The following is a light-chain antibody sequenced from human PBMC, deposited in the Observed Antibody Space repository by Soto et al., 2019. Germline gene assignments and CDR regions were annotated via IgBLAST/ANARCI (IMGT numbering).Light chain of an antibody. V-gene: IGKV3-15*01. J-gene: IGKJ1*01. CDR3: QQYNSWPQT. CDR1: QSIYSN. CDR2: GTS. Sequence: TQSPATLSVSPGERATLSCRASQSIYSNLAWYYQRPGQSPRLLIYGTSTRATGIPARFSGSGSGTEFTLTISSLQAEDFAVYYGQQYNSWPQTFGQGTKVDSK.